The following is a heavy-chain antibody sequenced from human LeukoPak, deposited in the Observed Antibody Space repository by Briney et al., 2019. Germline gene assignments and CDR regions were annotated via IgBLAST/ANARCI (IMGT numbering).Heavy chain of an antibody. CDR2: ISAYNGNT. D-gene: IGHD1-26*01. Sequence: ASVKVSCKASGYTFTSYGISWVRQAPGQGLEWMGWISAYNGNTNYAQKLQGRVTMTTDTSTSTAYMELRSLRSDDTAVYYCARDFGGSYRHYYYYYMDVWGKGTTVTVSS. CDR1: GYTFTSYG. J-gene: IGHJ6*03. CDR3: ARDFGGSYRHYYYYYMDV. V-gene: IGHV1-18*01.